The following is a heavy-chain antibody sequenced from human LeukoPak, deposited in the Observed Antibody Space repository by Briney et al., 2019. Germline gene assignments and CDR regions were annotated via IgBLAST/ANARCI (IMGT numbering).Heavy chain of an antibody. CDR3: AKRGAGGYFDY. D-gene: IGHD2-8*02. V-gene: IGHV3-74*01. J-gene: IGHJ4*02. Sequence: GALRLSYAASGFTFSSYWMHWVRQAPGKGLVWVSRISSDGSSTSYADSVKGRFTISRDNSKNTLYLQMNSLRAEDTAVYYCAKRGAGGYFDYWGQGTLVTVSS. CDR1: GFTFSSYW. CDR2: ISSDGSST.